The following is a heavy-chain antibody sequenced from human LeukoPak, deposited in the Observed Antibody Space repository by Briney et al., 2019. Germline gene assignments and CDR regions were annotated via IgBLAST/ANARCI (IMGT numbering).Heavy chain of an antibody. D-gene: IGHD3-10*01. Sequence: ASVKVSCKASGYTFTSYGISWVRQAPGQGLEWMGWINPNNGGTNYAQKFQGRVTMTRDTSISTAYMELSRLRSDDTAVYYCARATVRGVIATDYWGQGTLVTVSS. CDR2: INPNNGGT. V-gene: IGHV1-2*02. CDR1: GYTFTSYG. CDR3: ARATVRGVIATDY. J-gene: IGHJ4*02.